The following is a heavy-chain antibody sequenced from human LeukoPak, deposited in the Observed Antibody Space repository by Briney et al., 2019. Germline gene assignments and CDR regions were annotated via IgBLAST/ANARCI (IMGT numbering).Heavy chain of an antibody. V-gene: IGHV3-30*03. Sequence: PGGSLRLSCAASGFTFSSYGMHWVRQAPGKGLEWVAVISYDGSNKYYADSVKGRFTISRDNAKNSLYLQMNSLRAEDTAVYYCARESPLTYYDSSGYYDYWGQGTLVTVSS. CDR3: ARESPLTYYDSSGYYDY. CDR2: ISYDGSNK. D-gene: IGHD3-22*01. CDR1: GFTFSSYG. J-gene: IGHJ4*02.